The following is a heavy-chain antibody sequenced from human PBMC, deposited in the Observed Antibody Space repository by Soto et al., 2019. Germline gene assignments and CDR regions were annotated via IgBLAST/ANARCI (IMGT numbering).Heavy chain of an antibody. D-gene: IGHD3-10*01. J-gene: IGHJ4*02. CDR1: GFPFSSFW. Sequence: GSLRLSCAASGFPFSSFWMHWVRQAPGKGLVWVSRINSDGRSTSYADSVKGRFTISRDNAKNTLYLQMNSLRAEDTAVYYCTSYYGSGSYWPTYWGQGTLVTVSS. CDR3: TSYYGSGSYWPTY. V-gene: IGHV3-74*01. CDR2: INSDGRST.